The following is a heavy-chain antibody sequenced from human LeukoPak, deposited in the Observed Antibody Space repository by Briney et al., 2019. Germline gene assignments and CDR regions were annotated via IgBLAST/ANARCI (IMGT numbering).Heavy chain of an antibody. Sequence: ASVKVSCKASGYTFTSYDINWVRQATGQGLECMGWMNPNSGNTGYAQKFQGRVTMTRNTSISTAYMELSSLRSEDTAVYYCASESRDYGDYGGDYWGQGTLVTVSS. CDR3: ASESRDYGDYGGDY. CDR2: MNPNSGNT. D-gene: IGHD4-17*01. V-gene: IGHV1-8*01. J-gene: IGHJ4*02. CDR1: GYTFTSYD.